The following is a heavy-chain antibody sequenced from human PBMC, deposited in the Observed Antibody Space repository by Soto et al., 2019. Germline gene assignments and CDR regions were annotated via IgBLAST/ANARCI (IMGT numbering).Heavy chain of an antibody. Sequence: GSLRLSCAASGFTFSSYAMSWVRQAPGKGLEWVSAISGSSGSTYYADSVKGRFTISRDNSKNTLYLQMNSLRAEDTAVYYCAKDGDWNYYGYWGQGTLVTVSS. V-gene: IGHV3-23*01. D-gene: IGHD2-21*02. CDR3: AKDGDWNYYGY. CDR2: ISGSSGST. J-gene: IGHJ4*02. CDR1: GFTFSSYA.